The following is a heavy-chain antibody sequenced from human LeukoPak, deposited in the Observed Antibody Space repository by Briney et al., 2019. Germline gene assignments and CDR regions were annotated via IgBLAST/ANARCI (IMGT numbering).Heavy chain of an antibody. V-gene: IGHV4-59*08. J-gene: IGHJ4*02. D-gene: IGHD6-13*01. Sequence: SETLSLTCTVSGGSISSYYWSWIRQPPGKGLEWIGYIYYSGSTNYDPSLKSRVTISVDTSKNQFSLKLSSVTAADTAVYYCARRNVYSSSWDYFDYWGQGTLVTVSS. CDR1: GGSISSYY. CDR3: ARRNVYSSSWDYFDY. CDR2: IYYSGST.